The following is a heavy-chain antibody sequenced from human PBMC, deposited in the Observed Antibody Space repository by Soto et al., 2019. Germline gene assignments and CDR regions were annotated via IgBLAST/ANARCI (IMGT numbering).Heavy chain of an antibody. V-gene: IGHV4-59*08. CDR1: GGSISSYY. D-gene: IGHD3-3*01. CDR2: IYYSGST. J-gene: IGHJ6*03. CDR3: ARLVYDFWSGYLGSYYYYYYMDV. Sequence: SATLSLTCTVSGGSISSYYWSWIRQPPGKGLEWIGYIYYSGSTNYNPSLKSRVTISVDTSKNQFSLKLSSVTAADTAVYYCARLVYDFWSGYLGSYYYYYYMDVWGKGTTVTVSS.